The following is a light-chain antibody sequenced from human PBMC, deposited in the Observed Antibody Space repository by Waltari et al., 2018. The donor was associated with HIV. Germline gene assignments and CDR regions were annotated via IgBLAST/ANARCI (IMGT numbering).Light chain of an antibody. V-gene: IGKV3-20*01. CDR3: QQYGGSPIT. Sequence: EIVLTQSPGTLSLSSGERATLPCRASQSIRSTSLAWYQQKPGQAPRLLIYAASSRATCIPDRFSGSGSGTDFTLTISRLEPEDFAVYYCQQYGGSPITFGQGTRLEIK. J-gene: IGKJ5*01. CDR2: AAS. CDR1: QSIRSTS.